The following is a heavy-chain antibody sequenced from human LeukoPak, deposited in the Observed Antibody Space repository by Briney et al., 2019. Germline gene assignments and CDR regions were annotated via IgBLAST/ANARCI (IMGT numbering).Heavy chain of an antibody. V-gene: IGHV4-34*01. D-gene: IGHD3-10*01. CDR3: ARVPENFGESPYFDY. CDR1: GGSFSGYY. Sequence: SPSETLSLTCAVYGGSFSGYYWSWIRQPPGKGREWIGEINHSGSTNYNPSLKSRVTISVDTSKNQFSLKLSSVTAADTAVYYCARVPENFGESPYFDYWGQGTLVTVSS. J-gene: IGHJ4*02. CDR2: INHSGST.